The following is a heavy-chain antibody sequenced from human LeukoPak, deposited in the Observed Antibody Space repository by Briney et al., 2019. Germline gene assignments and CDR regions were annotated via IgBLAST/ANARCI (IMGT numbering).Heavy chain of an antibody. Sequence: ASVKVCCKASGYTFTSYDINWVRQATGQGLGWMGWMNPNSGNTGYAQKFQGRVTITRNTSISTAYMELSSLRSEDTAVYYCAREGRLDAFDIWGQGTMVTVSS. V-gene: IGHV1-8*03. CDR1: GYTFTSYD. CDR3: AREGRLDAFDI. CDR2: MNPNSGNT. J-gene: IGHJ3*02.